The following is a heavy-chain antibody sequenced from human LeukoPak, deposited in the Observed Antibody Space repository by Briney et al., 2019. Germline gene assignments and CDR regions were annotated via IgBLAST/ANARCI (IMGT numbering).Heavy chain of an antibody. CDR2: INWNGGST. CDR1: GFTFDDYG. Sequence: GGSLRLSCAASGFTFDDYGMSWVRQAPGKGLEWVSGINWNGGSTGYADSVKGRFTISRDNAKNSLYLQMNSLRAEDTAVYYCARDGDCSGGSCSLGDFDCWGQGTLVTVSS. J-gene: IGHJ4*02. V-gene: IGHV3-20*04. D-gene: IGHD2-15*01. CDR3: ARDGDCSGGSCSLGDFDC.